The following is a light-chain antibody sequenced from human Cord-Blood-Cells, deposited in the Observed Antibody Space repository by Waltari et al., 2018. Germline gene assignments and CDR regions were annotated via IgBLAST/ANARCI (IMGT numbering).Light chain of an antibody. J-gene: IGKJ1*01. CDR3: MQGTHWPWT. Sequence: DVVMTQSPLSLPVTLGQPASISCRSSQSLVHSDGNTYLNWFQQRPGQSPRRLIYKVSNRDSGVPDIFSCSGSGTDFTLKISRVEAEDVGVYYCMQGTHWPWTFGQGTKVEIK. CDR1: QSLVHSDGNTY. CDR2: KVS. V-gene: IGKV2-30*02.